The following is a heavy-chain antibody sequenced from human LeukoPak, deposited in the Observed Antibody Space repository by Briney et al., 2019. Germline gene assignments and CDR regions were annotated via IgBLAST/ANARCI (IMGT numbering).Heavy chain of an antibody. CDR3: AREFYGGNSGLDY. CDR2: ISWDGGST. D-gene: IGHD4-23*01. Sequence: PGGSLRLSCAASGFTFSNAWMSWVRQAPGKGLEWVSLISWDGGSTYYADSEKGRFTISRDNSKNSLYLQMNSLRTEDTALYYCAREFYGGNSGLDYWGQGTLVTVSS. CDR1: GFTFSNAW. V-gene: IGHV3-43*01. J-gene: IGHJ4*02.